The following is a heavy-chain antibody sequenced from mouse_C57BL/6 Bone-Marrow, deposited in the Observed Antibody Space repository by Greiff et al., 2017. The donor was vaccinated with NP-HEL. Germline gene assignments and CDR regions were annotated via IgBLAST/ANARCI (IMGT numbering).Heavy chain of an antibody. CDR1: GFTFSSYG. CDR2: ISSGGSYT. J-gene: IGHJ3*01. CDR3: ARQYYYGRFAY. V-gene: IGHV5-6*01. Sequence: EVHLVESGGDLVKPGGSLKLSCAASGFTFSSYGMSWVRQTPDKRLEWVATISSGGSYTYYPDSVKGRFTISRDNAKNTLYLQMSSLKSEDTAMYYCARQYYYGRFAYWGQGTLVTVSA. D-gene: IGHD1-1*01.